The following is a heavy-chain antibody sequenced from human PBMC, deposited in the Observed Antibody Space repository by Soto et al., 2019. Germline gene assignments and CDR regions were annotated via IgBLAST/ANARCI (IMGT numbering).Heavy chain of an antibody. CDR3: ARDRPDKSNPTDHPMFDY. V-gene: IGHV3-74*01. J-gene: IGHJ4*02. CDR2: TNSDGSNI. CDR1: GFTFSSHW. D-gene: IGHD6-6*01. Sequence: PGGSLRLSCAPSGFTFSSHWMHWVRHVPGKGPVWVSRTNSDGSNIVYVDSVKGRFTISRDNAKNTLYLQMNSLRAEDTAVYYCARDRPDKSNPTDHPMFDYWGQGTQVTVSS.